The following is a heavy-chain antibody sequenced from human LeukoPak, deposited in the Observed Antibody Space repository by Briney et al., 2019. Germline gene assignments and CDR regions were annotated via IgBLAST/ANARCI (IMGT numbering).Heavy chain of an antibody. V-gene: IGHV4-39*01. D-gene: IGHD3-10*01. CDR3: ARRAFGEFVYYYYMDV. CDR1: GGSISSSSYY. J-gene: IGHJ6*03. CDR2: IYYSGST. Sequence: SETLSLTCTVSGGSISSSSYYCGWIRQPPRKGLERSGSIYYSGSTYYNPSLKSRVTISVDTSKNQFSLKLSSVTAADTAVYYCARRAFGEFVYYYYMDVWGKGTTVTVSS.